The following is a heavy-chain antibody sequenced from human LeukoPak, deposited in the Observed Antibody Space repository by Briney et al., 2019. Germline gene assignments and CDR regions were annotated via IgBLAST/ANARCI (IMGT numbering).Heavy chain of an antibody. CDR1: GFTLSGHE. CDR2: ISSSGSTI. CDR3: TRLPP. J-gene: IGHJ5*02. V-gene: IGHV3-48*03. Sequence: GGSLRLSCVASGFTLSGHEMNWVRQAPGKGLEWVSYISSSGSTIYYAGSVKGRFTISRDNAKNSLYLQMNSLRAEDTAVYYCTRLPPWGQGTLVTVSS.